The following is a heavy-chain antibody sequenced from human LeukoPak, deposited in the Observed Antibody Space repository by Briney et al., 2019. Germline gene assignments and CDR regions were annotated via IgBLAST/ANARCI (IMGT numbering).Heavy chain of an antibody. D-gene: IGHD3-22*01. V-gene: IGHV3-23*01. CDR1: GFTFSSYA. J-gene: IGHJ4*02. CDR2: ISGSGGST. Sequence: GESLKISCAASGFTFSSYAMSWVRQAPGKGLEWVSAISGSGGSTYYADSVKGRFTISRDNSKNTLYLQMNSLRAEDTAVYYCARTSPYDRVYWGQGTLVTVSS. CDR3: ARTSPYDRVY.